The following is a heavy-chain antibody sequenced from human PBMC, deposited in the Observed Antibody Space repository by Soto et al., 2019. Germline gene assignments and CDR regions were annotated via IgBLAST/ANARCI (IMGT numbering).Heavy chain of an antibody. CDR2: IYYSGST. J-gene: IGHJ5*02. Sequence: SETLSLTCTVSGGSISSSSYYWGWIRQPPGKGLEWIGSIYYSGSTYYNPSLKSRVTISVDTSKNQFSLKLSSVTAADTAVYYCARQRKAKGYCSSTSCYFPSFDPWGQGTLVTVS. D-gene: IGHD2-2*01. CDR3: ARQRKAKGYCSSTSCYFPSFDP. CDR1: GGSISSSSYY. V-gene: IGHV4-39*01.